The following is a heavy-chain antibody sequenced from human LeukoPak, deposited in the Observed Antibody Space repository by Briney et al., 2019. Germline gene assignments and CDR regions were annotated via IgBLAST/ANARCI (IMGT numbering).Heavy chain of an antibody. CDR3: ACGLGDSSSWYFDY. J-gene: IGHJ4*02. CDR1: GFTVSSNY. Sequence: QPGGSLRLSCVASGFTVSSNYMSWVRQAPGKGLEWVSVIYSGGSTYYADSVKGRFTISRDNSKNTLYLQMNSLRAEDTAVYYCACGLGDSSSWYFDYWGQGTLVTVSS. CDR2: IYSGGST. V-gene: IGHV3-53*01. D-gene: IGHD6-13*01.